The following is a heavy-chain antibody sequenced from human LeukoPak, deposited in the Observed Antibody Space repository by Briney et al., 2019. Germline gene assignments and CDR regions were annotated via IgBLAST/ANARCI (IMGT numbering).Heavy chain of an antibody. CDR2: ISSSSSSYI. Sequence: GGSLRLSCAASGFTFSIYSMNWVRQAPGKGLEWVSSISSSSSSYIYYADSLKGRFTISRDNAKNSLYLQMNSLRAEDTAVYYCARDKNDAFGIWGQGTMVTVSS. CDR1: GFTFSIYS. CDR3: ARDKNDAFGI. J-gene: IGHJ3*02. V-gene: IGHV3-21*01.